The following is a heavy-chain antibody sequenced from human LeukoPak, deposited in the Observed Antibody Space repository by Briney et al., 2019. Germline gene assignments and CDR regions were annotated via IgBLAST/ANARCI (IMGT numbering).Heavy chain of an antibody. CDR1: GFTFSSFS. Sequence: GGSLRLSCAASGFTFSSFSMNWVRQAPGKGLEWVSSNSSSSSYIYYADSVKGRFTISRDSAKKSLFLQMNNLRAEDTAVYYCARSRLIVAPGAVSGTELDYWGQGTLVAVSS. CDR2: NSSSSSYI. CDR3: ARSRLIVAPGAVSGTELDY. D-gene: IGHD5-12*01. J-gene: IGHJ4*02. V-gene: IGHV3-21*01.